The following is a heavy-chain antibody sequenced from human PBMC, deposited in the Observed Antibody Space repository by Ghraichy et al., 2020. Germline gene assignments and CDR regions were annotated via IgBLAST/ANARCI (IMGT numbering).Heavy chain of an antibody. CDR1: GFTFSSYG. D-gene: IGHD3-22*01. Sequence: LSLTCAASGFTFSSYGMHWVRQAPGKGLEWVAVIWYDGSNKYYADSVKGRFTISRDNSKNTLYLQMNSLRAEDTAVYYCAREASDSSPHFHFDLWGRGTLVTVSS. V-gene: IGHV3-33*01. CDR3: AREASDSSPHFHFDL. CDR2: IWYDGSNK. J-gene: IGHJ2*01.